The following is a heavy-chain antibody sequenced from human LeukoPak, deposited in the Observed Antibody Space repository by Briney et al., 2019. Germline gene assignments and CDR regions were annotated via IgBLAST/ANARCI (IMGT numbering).Heavy chain of an antibody. D-gene: IGHD3-9*01. V-gene: IGHV1-2*06. CDR3: ARDALRYFDWLPFDP. CDR2: TNPNSGGT. CDR1: GYTFTGYY. J-gene: IGHJ5*02. Sequence: GASVKVSCKASGYTFTGYYMHWVRQAPGQGLEWMGRTNPNSGGTNYAQKFQGRVTMTRDTSISTAYMELSRLRSDDTAVYYCARDALRYFDWLPFDPWGQGTLVTVSS.